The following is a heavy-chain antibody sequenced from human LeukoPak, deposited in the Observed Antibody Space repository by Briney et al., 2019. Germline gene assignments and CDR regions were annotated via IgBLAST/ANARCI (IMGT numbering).Heavy chain of an antibody. CDR2: ISSSGSTI. CDR1: GFTFSSYE. V-gene: IGHV3-48*03. D-gene: IGHD2-2*03. Sequence: GGSLRLSCAASGFTFSSYEMNWVRQAPGKGLEWVSYISSSGSTIYYADSVKGRFTISRDNAKNSLYLQMNSLRAEDTAVYYCARDGPPLALDIVSRKYYYGMDVWGQGTTVTVSS. J-gene: IGHJ6*02. CDR3: ARDGPPLALDIVSRKYYYGMDV.